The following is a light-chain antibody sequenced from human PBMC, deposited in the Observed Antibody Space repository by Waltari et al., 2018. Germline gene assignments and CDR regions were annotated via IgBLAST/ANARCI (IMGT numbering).Light chain of an antibody. CDR1: QSVSKD. CDR2: DAS. CDR3: QKYGTLPAT. J-gene: IGKJ1*01. Sequence: IVLTQSPGTLSLSPRDRATLACRASQSVSKDLAWYQPKPGQAPRLLIYDASTRATGIPDRFSGSGWGTDFSLTISRLEPEDFAVYYCQKYGTLPATFGQGTKVQMK. V-gene: IGKV3-20*01.